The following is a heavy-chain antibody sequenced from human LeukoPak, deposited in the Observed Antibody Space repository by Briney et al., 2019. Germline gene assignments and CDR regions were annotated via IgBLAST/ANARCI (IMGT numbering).Heavy chain of an antibody. J-gene: IGHJ4*02. CDR3: ARDRMKYREGYYFDY. Sequence: ASVKVSCKASGYTFTSYAMHWVRQAPGQRLEWMGWINAGNGNTKYSQKLQGRVTITRDTSASTAYMELSSLRSEDTAVYYCARDRMKYREGYYFDYWGQGTLVTVSS. D-gene: IGHD2-2*01. V-gene: IGHV1-3*01. CDR2: INAGNGNT. CDR1: GYTFTSYA.